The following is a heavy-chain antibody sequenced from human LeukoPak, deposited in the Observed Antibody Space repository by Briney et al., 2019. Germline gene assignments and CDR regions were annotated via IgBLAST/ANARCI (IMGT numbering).Heavy chain of an antibody. Sequence: GGSLRLSCAASGFTFSSYSMNWVRQAPGKGLEWVSSISSSSSYIYYADSVKGRFTISRDNAKNSLYLQMNSLRAEGTAVYYCARWEMVAAIGYFDYWGQGTLVTVSS. D-gene: IGHD2-15*01. CDR3: ARWEMVAAIGYFDY. V-gene: IGHV3-21*01. CDR1: GFTFSSYS. CDR2: ISSSSSYI. J-gene: IGHJ4*02.